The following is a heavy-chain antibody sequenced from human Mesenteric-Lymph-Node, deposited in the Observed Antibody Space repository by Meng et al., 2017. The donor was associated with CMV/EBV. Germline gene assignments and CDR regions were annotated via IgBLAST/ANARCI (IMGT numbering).Heavy chain of an antibody. D-gene: IGHD5-18*01. CDR3: ARVREAPMVTGELDY. Sequence: ASVKVSCKASGYTFTDYYMHWVRQAPGQGLEWLGWIDPNSGGTNFAQKFQGRVTMTRDTSISTAYMELSRLRADDTAVYYCARVREAPMVTGELDYWGQGTLVTVSS. V-gene: IGHV1-2*02. CDR1: GYTFTDYY. J-gene: IGHJ4*02. CDR2: IDPNSGGT.